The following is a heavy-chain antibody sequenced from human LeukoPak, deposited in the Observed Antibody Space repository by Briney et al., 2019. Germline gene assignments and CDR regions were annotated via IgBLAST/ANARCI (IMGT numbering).Heavy chain of an antibody. J-gene: IGHJ4*02. Sequence: SETLSLTCTVSGGSISSGSYYWGWIRQTPGKGLEWIGSIYYSGDSYYNPSLKSRAAIFVGTSRDQFSLDLSYVTAADSALYYCVRHISANTGYFDSCGQGTLVTVSS. V-gene: IGHV4-39*01. CDR2: IYYSGDS. CDR1: GGSISSGSYY. CDR3: VRHISANTGYFDS.